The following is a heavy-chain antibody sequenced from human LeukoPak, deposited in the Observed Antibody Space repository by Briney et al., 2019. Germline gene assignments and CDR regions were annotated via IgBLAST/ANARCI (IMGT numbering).Heavy chain of an antibody. J-gene: IGHJ4*02. CDR2: ISYDGSNK. CDR3: ARLPYDILTGYTPHFDY. CDR1: GFTFSSYD. Sequence: PGGSLRLSCAASGFTFSSYDIHWVRQAPGKGLEWVAVISYDGSNKYYADSVKGRFTISRDNSKNTLYLQMNSLRAEDTAVYYCARLPYDILTGYTPHFDYWGQGTLVTVPS. D-gene: IGHD3-9*01. V-gene: IGHV3-30*03.